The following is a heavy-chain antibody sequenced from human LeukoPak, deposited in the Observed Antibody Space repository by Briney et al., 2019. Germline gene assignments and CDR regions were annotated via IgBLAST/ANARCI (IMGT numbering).Heavy chain of an antibody. V-gene: IGHV4-59*12. D-gene: IGHD3-10*01. CDR1: GGSISSYY. J-gene: IGHJ5*01. CDR3: ARPGYYGASNNWFDS. CDR2: IYYSGST. Sequence: PSETLSLTCTVSGGSISSYYWSWIRQPPGKGLEWIGYIYYSGSTYYNPSLKSRVTISVDTSKNQFSLKLSSVTAADTAVYYCARPGYYGASNNWFDSWGQGTLVTVSS.